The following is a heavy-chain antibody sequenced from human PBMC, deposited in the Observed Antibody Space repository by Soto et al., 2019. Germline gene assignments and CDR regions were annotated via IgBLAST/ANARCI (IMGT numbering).Heavy chain of an antibody. Sequence: QVQLVESGGGVVQPGTSLRLSCAASGFTFSIYGMHWVRQAPGKGLEWVGLIGYDGSNKYYPDSVEGRFTISRDNSKNTLFLQMNSLRVEDTAVYYCARDPGPYNWNAPPAHWGQGTLVIVSS. D-gene: IGHD1-1*01. CDR3: ARDPGPYNWNAPPAH. CDR2: IGYDGSNK. J-gene: IGHJ4*02. V-gene: IGHV3-33*01. CDR1: GFTFSIYG.